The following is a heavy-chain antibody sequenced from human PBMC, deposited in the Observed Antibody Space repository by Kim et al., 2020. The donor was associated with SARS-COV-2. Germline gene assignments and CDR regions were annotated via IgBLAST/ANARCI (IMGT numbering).Heavy chain of an antibody. D-gene: IGHD6-13*01. V-gene: IGHV4-39*01. CDR3: ARWFNSSWYGV. Sequence: TYYNPSLRSRVNISVDTSKNQFALRRSSVTAADTAVYYCARWFNSSWYGVWGQGALVIVSS. CDR2: T. J-gene: IGHJ4*02.